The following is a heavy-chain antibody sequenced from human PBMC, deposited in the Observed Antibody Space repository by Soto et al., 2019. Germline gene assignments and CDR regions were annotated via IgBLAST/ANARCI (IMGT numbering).Heavy chain of an antibody. CDR1: GYTLTELS. V-gene: IGHV1-24*01. CDR3: ATDEYSSSGYYYGMDV. J-gene: IGHJ6*02. CDR2: FDPEDGET. Sequence: ASVKVSCKVSGYTLTELSMHCVLQSPLKGLEWMGGFDPEDGETIYAQKFQGRVTMTEDTSTDTAYIELSSLRSEDTAVYYCATDEYSSSGYYYGMDVWGQGTTVTVSS. D-gene: IGHD6-6*01.